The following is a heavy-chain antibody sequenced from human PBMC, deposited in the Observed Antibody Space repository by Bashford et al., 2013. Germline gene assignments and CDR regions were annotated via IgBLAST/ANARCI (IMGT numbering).Heavy chain of an antibody. D-gene: IGHD6-13*01. Sequence: VASVKVSCKASGYTFTGYYMHWVRQAPGQGLEWMGWINPNSGGTNYAQKFQGRVTMTRDTSISTAYMELSRLRSDDTAVYYCAREGSSSWYYYYGMDVWGQGTTITVSS. V-gene: IGHV1-2*02. J-gene: IGHJ6*02. CDR3: AREGSSSWYYYYGMDV. CDR2: INPNSGGT. CDR1: GYTFTGYY.